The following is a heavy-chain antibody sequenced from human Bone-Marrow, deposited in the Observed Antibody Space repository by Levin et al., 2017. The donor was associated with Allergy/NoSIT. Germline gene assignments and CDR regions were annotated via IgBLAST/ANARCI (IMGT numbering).Heavy chain of an antibody. CDR2: ISSGSGYI. CDR1: EFTFSSYN. CDR3: VRWGRWQQRQDVFDI. D-gene: IGHD3-16*01. Sequence: PGGSLRLSCAASEFTFSSYNMNWVRQAPGKGLEWVSSISSGSGYIYYADSVKGRFTISRDNAENSLFLQMNSLRADDTAVYHCVRWGRWQQRQDVFDIWGLGTMVTVSS. J-gene: IGHJ3*02. V-gene: IGHV3-21*01.